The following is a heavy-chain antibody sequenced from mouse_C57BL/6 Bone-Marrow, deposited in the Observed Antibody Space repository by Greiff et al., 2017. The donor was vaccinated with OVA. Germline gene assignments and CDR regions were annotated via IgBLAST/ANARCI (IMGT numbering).Heavy chain of an antibody. J-gene: IGHJ4*01. D-gene: IGHD2-5*01. CDR1: GYAFSSYW. CDR3: ARRSYYSIYYAMDY. Sequence: QVQLQQSGAELVKPGASVKISCKASGYAFSSYWMNWVKQRPGKGLEWIGQIYPGDGDTNYNGKFKGKATLTADKSSSTAYMQLSSLTSEDSAVYFCARRSYYSIYYAMDYWGQGTSVTVSS. CDR2: IYPGDGDT. V-gene: IGHV1-80*01.